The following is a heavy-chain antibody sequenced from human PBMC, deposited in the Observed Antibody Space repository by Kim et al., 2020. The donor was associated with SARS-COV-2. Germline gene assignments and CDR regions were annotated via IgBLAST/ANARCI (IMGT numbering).Heavy chain of an antibody. CDR3: AKWWPVDY. V-gene: IGHV3-30*02. D-gene: IGHD2-15*01. J-gene: IGHJ4*02. Sequence: RFTISRDNSKNTLYLRMNSRRAEDTAVYYCAKWWPVDYWGQGTLVTVSS.